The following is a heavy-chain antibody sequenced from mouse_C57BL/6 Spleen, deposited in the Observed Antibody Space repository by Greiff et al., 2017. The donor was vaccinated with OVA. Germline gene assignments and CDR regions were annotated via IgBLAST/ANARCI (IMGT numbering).Heavy chain of an antibody. V-gene: IGHV1-26*01. Sequence: EVQLQQSGPELVKPGASVKISCKASGYTFTDYYMNWVKQSHGKSLEWIGDINPNNGGTSYNQKFKGKATLTVDKSSSTAYMELRSLTSEDSAVYYCAREGGPWYFDVWGTGTTVTVSS. CDR2: INPNNGGT. CDR1: GYTFTDYY. J-gene: IGHJ1*03. CDR3: AREGGPWYFDV.